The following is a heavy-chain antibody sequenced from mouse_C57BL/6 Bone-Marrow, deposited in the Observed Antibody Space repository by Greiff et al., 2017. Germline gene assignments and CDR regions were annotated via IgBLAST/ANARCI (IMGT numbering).Heavy chain of an antibody. V-gene: IGHV5-4*01. J-gene: IGHJ2*01. Sequence: EVKLMESGGGLVKPGGSLKLSCAASGFTFSSYALSWVRQTPEKRLEWVATISDGGSYTYYPDNVKGRFTISRDNAKNNLSLQMSHLTSEEAAIYDCAREPFTTVVGTDFDYWGQGTTLTVSS. CDR1: GFTFSSYA. D-gene: IGHD1-1*01. CDR2: ISDGGSYT. CDR3: AREPFTTVVGTDFDY.